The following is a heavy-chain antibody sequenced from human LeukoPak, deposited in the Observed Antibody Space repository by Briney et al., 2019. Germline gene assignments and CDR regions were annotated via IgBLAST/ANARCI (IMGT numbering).Heavy chain of an antibody. Sequence: ASVKVSCKASGYTFTSYDINWVRQATGQGLEWMGWKNPNSGNTGYAQKFQGRATMTRNTSISTAYMELSSLRSEDTAVYYCARGRHQWPLDYWGQGTLVTVSS. CDR2: KNPNSGNT. V-gene: IGHV1-8*01. CDR1: GYTFTSYD. D-gene: IGHD6-19*01. CDR3: ARGRHQWPLDY. J-gene: IGHJ4*02.